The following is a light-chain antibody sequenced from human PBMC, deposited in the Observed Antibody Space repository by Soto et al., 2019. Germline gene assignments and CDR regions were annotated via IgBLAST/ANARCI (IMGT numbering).Light chain of an antibody. V-gene: IGKV1-27*01. J-gene: IGKJ1*01. Sequence: DIQMTQSPSSLSASVGDRVTITCRASQGISNYLAWYQQKPGKIPKLLIYVASTLQSGVPSRFSGSGSGTDFTLTISSLQPEDVATYYCHQYNSFSPWTFGQGTKVEVK. CDR1: QGISNY. CDR2: VAS. CDR3: HQYNSFSPWT.